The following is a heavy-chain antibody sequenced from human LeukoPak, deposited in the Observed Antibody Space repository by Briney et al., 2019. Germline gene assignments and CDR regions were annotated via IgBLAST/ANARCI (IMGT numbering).Heavy chain of an antibody. CDR2: ISWNSGSI. CDR3: AKEKYGMDV. CDR1: GFTFDDYA. J-gene: IGHJ6*02. V-gene: IGHV3-9*01. Sequence: SLRLSCAASGFTFDDYAMHWVRQAPGKGLEWVSGISWNSGSIGYADSVKGRFTISRDNAKNSLYLQMNSLRAEDTALYYCAKEKYGMDVWGQGTTVTVSS.